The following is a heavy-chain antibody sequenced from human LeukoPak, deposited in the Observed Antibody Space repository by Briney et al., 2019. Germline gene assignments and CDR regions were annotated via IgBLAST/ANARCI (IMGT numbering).Heavy chain of an antibody. CDR1: VYTLTELS. CDR2: FDPEDGET. Sequence: ASVKVSCKVSVYTLTELSMHWVRRAPGNGLEWRGGFDPEDGETIYAQKFQGRVTMTEDTSTDTAYMELGSLRSEDTAVYYCATSPGYFWSGYYKGENWFDPWGQGTLVTVSS. J-gene: IGHJ5*02. CDR3: ATSPGYFWSGYYKGENWFDP. D-gene: IGHD3-3*01. V-gene: IGHV1-24*01.